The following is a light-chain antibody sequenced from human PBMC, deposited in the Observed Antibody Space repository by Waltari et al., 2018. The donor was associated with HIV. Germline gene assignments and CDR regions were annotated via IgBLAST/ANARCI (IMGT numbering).Light chain of an antibody. V-gene: IGLV3-25*03. J-gene: IGLJ2*01. CDR1: ALTKRY. CDR3: QSSDSSGVDFVV. Sequence: DLTQPPSVSVPPGQTAPITCTGDALTKRYGYWYQKKSGQAPVLLIKKDTERLSGSPERFSGSSSGTSLTLTINEVRAEDEAEYYCQSSDSSGVDFVVFGGGTKLTV. CDR2: KDT.